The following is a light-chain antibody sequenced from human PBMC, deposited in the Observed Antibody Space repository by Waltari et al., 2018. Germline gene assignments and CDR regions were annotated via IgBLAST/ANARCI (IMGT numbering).Light chain of an antibody. J-gene: IGLJ2*01. V-gene: IGLV2-23*02. Sequence: QSALTQPASVSGSPGQSITISCTGTSSDVGTYNLVSWYQQHPGKAPKLMISEVSKRPSGVSNRFPGAKSGNTASLTISGLQAEDEADYYCCSYTTSRTLIFGGGTKLTVL. CDR2: EVS. CDR3: CSYTTSRTLI. CDR1: SSDVGTYNL.